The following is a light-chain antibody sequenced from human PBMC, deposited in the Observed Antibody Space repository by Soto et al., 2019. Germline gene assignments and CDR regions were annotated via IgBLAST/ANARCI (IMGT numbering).Light chain of an antibody. J-gene: IGLJ3*02. V-gene: IGLV1-40*01. CDR1: SSNTGAGYD. CDR3: QSYDSSLSGWV. Sequence: QSVLTQPPSVSGAPGQRVTISCTGSSSNTGAGYDVHWYQQLPGTAPKVLIYGNTNRPSGVPDRFSGSKSGTSASLAITGLQAEDEADYSCQSYDSSLSGWVFGGGTKLTVL. CDR2: GNT.